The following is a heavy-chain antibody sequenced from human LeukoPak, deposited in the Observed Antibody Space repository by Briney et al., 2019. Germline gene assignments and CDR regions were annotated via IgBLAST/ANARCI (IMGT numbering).Heavy chain of an antibody. D-gene: IGHD3-9*01. CDR2: IKHDGSDK. CDR1: GFTFSSYW. J-gene: IGHJ6*02. CDR3: ARESDILTGYYPYYGMDV. V-gene: IGHV3-7*01. Sequence: PGGSLRLSCAASGFTFSSYWMSWVRQAPGKGLEWVANIKHDGSDKNYVDSVKGRFAISRDNAKNSLYLQMNSLRAEDTAVYYCARESDILTGYYPYYGMDVWGQGTTVTVSS.